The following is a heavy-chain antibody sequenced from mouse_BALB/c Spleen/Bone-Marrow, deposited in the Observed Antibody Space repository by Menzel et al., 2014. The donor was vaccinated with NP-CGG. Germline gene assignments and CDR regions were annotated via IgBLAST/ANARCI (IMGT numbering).Heavy chain of an antibody. CDR1: GFTFSNFA. V-gene: IGHV5-6-5*01. Sequence: EVQGVESGGGIVKPGGSLKLPCAASGFTFSNFAMSWVRQTPDKRLEWVASISSGGSAYYPDSVKGRLSISRDNARDILFLQMSSLRSEDTAMYYCAGGYDYDFDYWGQGTTLTVSS. D-gene: IGHD2-4*01. CDR2: ISSGGSA. CDR3: AGGYDYDFDY. J-gene: IGHJ2*01.